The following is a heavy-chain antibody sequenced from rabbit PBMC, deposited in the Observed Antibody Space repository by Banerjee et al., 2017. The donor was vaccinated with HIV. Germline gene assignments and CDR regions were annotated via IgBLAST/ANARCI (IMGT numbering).Heavy chain of an antibody. D-gene: IGHD6-1*01. Sequence: QSLEESGGDLVKPGASLTLTCTASGFSFSSDYYMCWVRQAPGKGLEWIACIYAGSSGSTYYASWAKGRFTISKTSSTTVTLQMTSLTAADTATYFCATNRGTGYIYAYGMDLWGPGTLVTVS. CDR1: GFSFSSDYY. J-gene: IGHJ6*01. V-gene: IGHV1S40*01. CDR3: ATNRGTGYIYAYGMDL. CDR2: IYAGSSGST.